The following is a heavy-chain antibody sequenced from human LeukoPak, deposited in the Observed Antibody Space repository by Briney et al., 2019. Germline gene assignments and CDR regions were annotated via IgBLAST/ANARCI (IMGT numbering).Heavy chain of an antibody. Sequence: GGPLRLSCAVSGFTFSSYDMSWVRQAPGKGLEWVSAIIGSGGSTYYADSVKGRFTISRDNSKNTLYLQMNSLRAEDTAVYYCAKGTYYYDSSGYYGGYYFDYWGQGTLVTVSS. CDR3: AKGTYYYDSSGYYGGYYFDY. CDR2: IIGSGGST. V-gene: IGHV3-23*01. CDR1: GFTFSSYD. J-gene: IGHJ4*02. D-gene: IGHD3-22*01.